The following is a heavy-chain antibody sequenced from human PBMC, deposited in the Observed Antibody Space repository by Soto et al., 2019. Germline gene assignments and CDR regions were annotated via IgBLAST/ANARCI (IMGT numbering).Heavy chain of an antibody. CDR2: ISGSGGST. J-gene: IGHJ3*02. CDR1: DFNLSIYA. D-gene: IGHD3-3*01. Sequence: WRSLILTCAASDFNLSIYAMSWVRQAPGNRLHSVSAISGSGGSTYYADSVKGRFTISRDNSRNTLYLQMNSLRAEDTAVYYCAKDKSGYFPRDHPNDAFDSWGQGTMVTVSS. CDR3: AKDKSGYFPRDHPNDAFDS. V-gene: IGHV3-23*01.